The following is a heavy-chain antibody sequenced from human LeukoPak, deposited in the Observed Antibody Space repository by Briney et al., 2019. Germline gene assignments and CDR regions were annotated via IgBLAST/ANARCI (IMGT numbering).Heavy chain of an antibody. CDR2: ITPILGIA. D-gene: IGHD3-9*01. J-gene: IGHJ4*02. Sequence: SVKVSCKASGGTFSSYAISWVRQAPGQGLEWMGRITPILGIANYAQKFQGRVTITADKSTSTAYMELSSLRSEDAAVYYCARAYYDILPRPIDYWGQGTLVTVSS. V-gene: IGHV1-69*04. CDR3: ARAYYDILPRPIDY. CDR1: GGTFSSYA.